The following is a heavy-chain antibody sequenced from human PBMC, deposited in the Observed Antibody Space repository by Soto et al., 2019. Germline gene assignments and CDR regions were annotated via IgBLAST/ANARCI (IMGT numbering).Heavy chain of an antibody. D-gene: IGHD4-17*01. Sequence: QVQLQESGPGLVKPSQTLSLTCTVSGGSISSGGYYWSWIRQHPGKGLEWIGYIYYSGSTYYNPSLKSRVTISVDTSKKQFYLKLSSVTAADTAVYYCGVSDYGDQSFDYWGQGTLVTVSS. V-gene: IGHV4-31*03. CDR3: GVSDYGDQSFDY. CDR2: IYYSGST. J-gene: IGHJ4*02. CDR1: GGSISSGGYY.